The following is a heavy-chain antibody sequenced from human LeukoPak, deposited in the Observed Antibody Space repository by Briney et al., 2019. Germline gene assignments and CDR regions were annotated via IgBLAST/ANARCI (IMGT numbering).Heavy chain of an antibody. D-gene: IGHD3-3*01. J-gene: IGHJ4*02. CDR2: INHSGST. V-gene: IGHV4-34*01. CDR3: ARGGTHDFWSGYYYFDY. Sequence: SETLSLTCAVYGGSFSGYYWSWIRQPPGKGLEWIGEINHSGSTNYNPSLKSRVTISVDTPKNQLSLKLSSVTAADTAVYYCARGGTHDFWSGYYYFDYWGQGTLVTVSS. CDR1: GGSFSGYY.